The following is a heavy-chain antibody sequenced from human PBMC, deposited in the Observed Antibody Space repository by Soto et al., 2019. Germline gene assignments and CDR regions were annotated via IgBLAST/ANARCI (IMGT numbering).Heavy chain of an antibody. CDR1: GGTFSSYA. CDR2: IIPIFDTA. V-gene: IGHV1-69*01. CDR3: ASSSSTKTLGGPYYFDY. Sequence: QVQLVQSGAEVQKPGSSVKVSCKASGGTFSSYAISWVRQAPGQGLEWMGGIIPIFDTANYAQKFQGRVTITADESTSTAYMKLSSLRSEDTAVYYCASSSSTKTLGGPYYFDYWGQGTLVTVSS. D-gene: IGHD6-13*01. J-gene: IGHJ4*02.